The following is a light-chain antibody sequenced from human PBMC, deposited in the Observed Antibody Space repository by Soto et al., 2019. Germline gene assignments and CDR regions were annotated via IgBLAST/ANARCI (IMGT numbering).Light chain of an antibody. Sequence: QSVLTQPPAVSEAPRQRVTISCSGSSSNIGNNAVNWYQQLPGKAPKLLIYYDDLLPSWVSDRFSGSKSGTSASLAISGLQSEDEADYYCAAWDDSLNGSYVFGTGTKLTVL. CDR1: SSNIGNNA. V-gene: IGLV1-36*01. J-gene: IGLJ1*01. CDR2: YDD. CDR3: AAWDDSLNGSYV.